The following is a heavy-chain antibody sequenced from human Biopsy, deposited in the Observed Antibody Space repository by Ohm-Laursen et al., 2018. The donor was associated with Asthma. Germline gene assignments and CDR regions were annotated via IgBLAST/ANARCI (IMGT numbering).Heavy chain of an antibody. CDR2: IHYCGST. Sequence: TLSLTCTVSYGSITSGGYYWTWTRQPPGKGLEWIGFIHYCGSTYYNPSLKSRVTISVDTSKNQFSLKLSSVTAADTAVYYCARDGSSVAGTPYGMDVWGQGTTVTVSS. CDR1: YGSITSGGYY. J-gene: IGHJ6*02. V-gene: IGHV4-31*03. D-gene: IGHD6-19*01. CDR3: ARDGSSVAGTPYGMDV.